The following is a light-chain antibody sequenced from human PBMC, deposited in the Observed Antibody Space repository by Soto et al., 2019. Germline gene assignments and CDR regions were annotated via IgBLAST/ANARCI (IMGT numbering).Light chain of an antibody. CDR1: QSITKY. CDR3: QQSHSMSWT. CDR2: GAA. Sequence: IQLTQSPSSLAASVGDRVTITCRASQSITKYLNWYQQKPGQAPKLLICGAATFQIGVPSRFRGSGSETDFTLTISSLQPEDFATYFCQQSHSMSWTFGQGTKVEIK. V-gene: IGKV1-39*01. J-gene: IGKJ1*01.